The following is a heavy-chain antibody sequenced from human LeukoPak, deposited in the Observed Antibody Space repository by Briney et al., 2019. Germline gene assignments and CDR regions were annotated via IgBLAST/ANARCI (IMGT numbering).Heavy chain of an antibody. J-gene: IGHJ4*02. D-gene: IGHD2-2*01. Sequence: PGGSLRLSCAASAFTFSGYSMNWVRQAPGKGLEWVSSVSTTGYYIYYADSVKGRFSISRDNAKNSLYLQMNSLRAEDTAVYYCARGGDCGTTSCYYFDFWGQGTRVTVSS. CDR1: AFTFSGYS. CDR3: ARGGDCGTTSCYYFDF. V-gene: IGHV3-21*01. CDR2: VSTTGYYI.